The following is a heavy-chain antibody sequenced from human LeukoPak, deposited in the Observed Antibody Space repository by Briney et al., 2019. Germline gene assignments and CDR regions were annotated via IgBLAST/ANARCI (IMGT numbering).Heavy chain of an antibody. CDR1: GYSISSGYY. CDR3: ARERIQLWTEDYYYYMDV. D-gene: IGHD5-18*01. J-gene: IGHJ6*03. CDR2: IYHSGST. V-gene: IGHV4-38-2*02. Sequence: SETLSLTCTVSGYSISSGYYWGWIRQPPGKGLEWIGSIYHSGSTYYNPSLKSRVTISVDTSKNQFSLKLSSVTAADTAVYYCARERIQLWTEDYYYYMDVWGKGTTVTVSS.